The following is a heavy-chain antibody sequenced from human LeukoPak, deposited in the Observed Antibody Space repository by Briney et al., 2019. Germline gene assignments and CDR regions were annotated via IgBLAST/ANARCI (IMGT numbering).Heavy chain of an antibody. CDR2: INPNSGGT. CDR1: RYTFSSYA. Sequence: GASVKVSCKASRYTFSSYAMNWVRQAPGQRLEWLGWINPNSGGTNYAQKFQGRVTMTRDTSISTAYMELSSLRSEDTAVYYCATGGATTTNGFDPWGQGTLVTVSS. D-gene: IGHD1-26*01. V-gene: IGHV1-2*02. CDR3: ATGGATTTNGFDP. J-gene: IGHJ5*02.